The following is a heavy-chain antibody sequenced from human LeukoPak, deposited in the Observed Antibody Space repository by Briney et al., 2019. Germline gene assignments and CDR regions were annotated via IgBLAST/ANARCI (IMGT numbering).Heavy chain of an antibody. Sequence: PSETLSLTCTVSGYSIGSGYYWGWIRQPPGKGLEWIGSIYHSGSTYYNLSLKSRVTISVDRSKNQFSLKLSSVTAADTAVYYCAREYSSSSRFDPWGQGTLVTVSS. CDR1: GYSIGSGYY. CDR2: IYHSGST. CDR3: AREYSSSSRFDP. J-gene: IGHJ5*02. D-gene: IGHD6-6*01. V-gene: IGHV4-38-2*02.